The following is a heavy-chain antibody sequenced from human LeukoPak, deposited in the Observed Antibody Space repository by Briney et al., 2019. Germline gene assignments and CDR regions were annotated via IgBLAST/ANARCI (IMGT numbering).Heavy chain of an antibody. D-gene: IGHD2-21*02. CDR1: GDSVSSNSAT. V-gene: IGHV6-1*01. Sequence: SQTLSLTCAISGDSVSSNSATWNWIRQSPSRGLEWLGRTFYRSKWYNEYAVSVKSRIIVNPDTSTNHFSLQLNSVTPEGTAVYYCARYVTGAFDIWGLGTIVTVSS. CDR2: TFYRSKWYN. CDR3: ARYVTGAFDI. J-gene: IGHJ3*02.